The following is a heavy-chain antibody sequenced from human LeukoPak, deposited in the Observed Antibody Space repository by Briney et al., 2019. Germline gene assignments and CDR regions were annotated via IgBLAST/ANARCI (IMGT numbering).Heavy chain of an antibody. Sequence: GGSLRLSCAPSLFTSSNAWMSWVRQAPGKGLEWVGRIIRKTVGGTTDYAARGTGRLTISTDDSKNTLYLQMNSLKTEDTAVYYCTAGGYYYDSSGYYYFDYWGQGTLVTVSS. J-gene: IGHJ4*02. D-gene: IGHD3-22*01. V-gene: IGHV3-15*01. CDR1: LFTSSNAW. CDR2: IIRKTVGGTT. CDR3: TAGGYYYDSSGYYYFDY.